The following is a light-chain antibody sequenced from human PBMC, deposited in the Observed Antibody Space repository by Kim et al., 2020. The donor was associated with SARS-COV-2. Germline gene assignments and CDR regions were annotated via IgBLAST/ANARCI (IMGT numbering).Light chain of an antibody. J-gene: IGKJ2*01. V-gene: IGKV3-15*01. CDR3: QQYNNWPPYT. CDR2: AAS. Sequence: IVMTQSPATLSVSPGERATLSCRASQSVRSNLAWYQQKPGQAPRLLIYAASTRATGIPARFSGGGSGTEFTLTIDSLQSEDFALYYCQQYNNWPPYTFGQGTKLEI. CDR1: QSVRSN.